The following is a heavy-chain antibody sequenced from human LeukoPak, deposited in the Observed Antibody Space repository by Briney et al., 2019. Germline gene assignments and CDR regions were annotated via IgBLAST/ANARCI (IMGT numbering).Heavy chain of an antibody. CDR3: ARVLPAGFGLTDAFDI. J-gene: IGHJ3*02. D-gene: IGHD3-10*01. CDR2: IYSSGNT. CDR1: GASISSSNYY. V-gene: IGHV4-39*07. Sequence: PSQTLSLTCAVSGASISSSNYYWGWVRQSPGKGLEWIGNIYSSGNTYYNASLKSRVTMYIDTSKNQFSLKLSSVTAADTAVYYCARVLPAGFGLTDAFDIWGQGTMVTVSS.